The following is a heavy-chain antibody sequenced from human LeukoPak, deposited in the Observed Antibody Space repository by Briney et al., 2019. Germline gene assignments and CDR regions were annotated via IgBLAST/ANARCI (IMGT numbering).Heavy chain of an antibody. CDR3: AKIETTVTTTEGY. CDR1: GGSISSSSYY. J-gene: IGHJ4*02. D-gene: IGHD4-17*01. Sequence: SETLSLTCTVSGGSISSSSYYWGWIRQPPGKGLEWIGSIYYSGSTYYNPSLKSRVTISVDTSKNQFSPKLSSVTAADTAVYYCAKIETTVTTTEGYWGQGTLVTVSS. V-gene: IGHV4-39*07. CDR2: IYYSGST.